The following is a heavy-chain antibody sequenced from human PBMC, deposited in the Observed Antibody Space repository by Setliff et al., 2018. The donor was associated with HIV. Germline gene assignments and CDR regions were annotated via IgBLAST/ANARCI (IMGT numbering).Heavy chain of an antibody. D-gene: IGHD6-6*01. CDR1: GFTFSSYG. J-gene: IGHJ3*02. CDR2: IRYDGSNK. Sequence: GESLRLSCAASGFTFSSYGMHWVRQAPGKGLEWVAFIRYDGSNKYYADSVKGRLTISRDNSKNTLYLQMNSLRAEDTAVYYCAKAGRAARPDAFDIWGQGTMVTVSS. CDR3: AKAGRAARPDAFDI. V-gene: IGHV3-30*02.